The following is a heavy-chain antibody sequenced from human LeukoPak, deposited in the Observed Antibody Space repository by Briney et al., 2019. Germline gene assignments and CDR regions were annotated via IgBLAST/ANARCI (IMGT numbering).Heavy chain of an antibody. D-gene: IGHD5-18*01. CDR1: GGTFSSYA. CDR2: IIPIFGTA. J-gene: IGHJ3*02. CDR3: ARDRGYSYAADAFDI. Sequence: SVKVSCKASGGTFSSYAISWVRQAPGQGLEWMGGIIPIFGTANYAQKFQGRVTITADESTSTAYMELSSLRSDDTAVYYCARDRGYSYAADAFDIWGQGTMVTVSS. V-gene: IGHV1-69*13.